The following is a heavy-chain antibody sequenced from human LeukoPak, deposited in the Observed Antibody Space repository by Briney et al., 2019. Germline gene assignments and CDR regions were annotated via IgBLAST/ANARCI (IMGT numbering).Heavy chain of an antibody. J-gene: IGHJ4*02. CDR1: GYTFTGYY. CDR2: INPNSGGT. D-gene: IGHD6-6*01. CDR3: ARDGGYIAARPIDY. Sequence: VASVKVSCKASGYTFTGYYMHWVRQAAGQGLEWMGWINPNSGGTNYAQKFQGRVTMTRDTSISTAYMELSRLRSDDTAVYYCARDGGYIAARPIDYWGQGTLVTVSS. V-gene: IGHV1-2*02.